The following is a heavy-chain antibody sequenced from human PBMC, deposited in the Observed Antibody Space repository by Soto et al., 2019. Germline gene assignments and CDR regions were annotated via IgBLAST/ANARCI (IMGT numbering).Heavy chain of an antibody. CDR2: IYTSGST. Sequence: QVQLQQWGAGLLKPSETLSLTCAVYGGSFSGYYWSWIRQPAGKGLEWIGRIYTSGSTNYNPSLKSRVTMSVDTSKNQFSLKLSSVTAADTAVYYCARGRGPSSGWSFSYYYGMDVWGQGTTVTVSS. CDR1: GGSFSGYY. J-gene: IGHJ6*02. V-gene: IGHV4-59*10. CDR3: ARGRGPSSGWSFSYYYGMDV. D-gene: IGHD6-19*01.